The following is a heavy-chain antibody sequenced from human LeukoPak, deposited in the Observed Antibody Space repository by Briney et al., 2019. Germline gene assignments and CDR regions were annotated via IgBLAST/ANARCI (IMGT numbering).Heavy chain of an antibody. CDR2: ISSSCTTR. Sequence: GGSLRLSCAASGFTFSSYSMNWVRQAPGKGLEWVSYISSSCTTRYYADSVKGRFTISRDNAKNSLYLQMNSLRAEDTAAYYCARDPGYCSGGSCYSEVNWFDPWGQGTLVTVSS. CDR3: ARDPGYCSGGSCYSEVNWFDP. V-gene: IGHV3-48*01. J-gene: IGHJ5*02. D-gene: IGHD2-15*01. CDR1: GFTFSSYS.